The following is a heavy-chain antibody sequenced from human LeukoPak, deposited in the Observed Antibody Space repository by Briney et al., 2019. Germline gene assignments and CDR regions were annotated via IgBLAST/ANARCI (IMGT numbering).Heavy chain of an antibody. CDR3: AKFTHYHGMDV. J-gene: IGHJ6*04. CDR1: GGSIGSYY. CDR2: IYYSGNT. V-gene: IGHV4-59*01. Sequence: SETLSLTCTVFGGSIGSYYRSWIRQPPGKGLAWIGYIYYSGNTNYNPSLKSRVTISVDTSKNQFSLKLSSVTAADTAVYYCAKFTHYHGMDVWGKGTTVTVSS.